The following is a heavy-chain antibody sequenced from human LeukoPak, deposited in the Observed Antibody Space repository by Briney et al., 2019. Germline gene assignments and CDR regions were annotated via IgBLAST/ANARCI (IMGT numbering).Heavy chain of an antibody. Sequence: GASVKVSCKASGYTFTSYGISWVRQAPGQGLEWMGWISAYNGNTNYAQKLQGRVTMTTDTSTSTAYMELRSLRSDDTAVYYCARDRPRLRYFDWLDAFDIWAKGQWSPSLQ. CDR2: ISAYNGNT. J-gene: IGHJ3*02. CDR1: GYTFTSYG. D-gene: IGHD3-9*01. CDR3: ARDRPRLRYFDWLDAFDI. V-gene: IGHV1-18*01.